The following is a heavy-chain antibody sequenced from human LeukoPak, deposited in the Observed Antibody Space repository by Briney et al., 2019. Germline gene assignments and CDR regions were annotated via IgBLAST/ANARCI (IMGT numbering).Heavy chain of an antibody. Sequence: PGGSLRLSCAASGFTFSSYSMNWARQAPGKGLEWVSYISSSSSTIYYADSVKGRFTISRDNAKNSLYLQMNSLRAEDTAVYYCARVRPDLDYYMDVWGKGTTVTVSS. CDR3: ARVRPDLDYYMDV. CDR1: GFTFSSYS. CDR2: ISSSSSTI. D-gene: IGHD3-3*01. J-gene: IGHJ6*03. V-gene: IGHV3-48*01.